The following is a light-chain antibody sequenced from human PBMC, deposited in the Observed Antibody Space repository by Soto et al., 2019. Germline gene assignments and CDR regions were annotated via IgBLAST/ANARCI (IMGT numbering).Light chain of an antibody. Sequence: SVLTQPASESGSPGQSITISCAGTRDDIGAYDYVSWYQQHPGNAPKLLVYEVTNRPSGVSDRFSGYKSGNTASLTISGLQAEDEADYYCNSYTNSSAVVFGGGTKVTVL. CDR2: EVT. J-gene: IGLJ2*01. V-gene: IGLV2-14*01. CDR1: RDDIGAYDY. CDR3: NSYTNSSAVV.